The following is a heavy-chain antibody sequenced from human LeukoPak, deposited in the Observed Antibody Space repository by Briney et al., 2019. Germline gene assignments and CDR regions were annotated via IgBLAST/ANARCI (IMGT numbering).Heavy chain of an antibody. D-gene: IGHD1-1*01. Sequence: GRSLRLSCAASGFTFSSYGMHWVRQAPGKGLEGVAVIWYDGSNKYYADSVKGRFTISRDNSKNTLYLQMNSLRAEDTAVYYCARDPLEPSYYYYYMDVWGKGTTVTVSS. CDR2: IWYDGSNK. CDR1: GFTFSSYG. V-gene: IGHV3-33*01. CDR3: ARDPLEPSYYYYYMDV. J-gene: IGHJ6*03.